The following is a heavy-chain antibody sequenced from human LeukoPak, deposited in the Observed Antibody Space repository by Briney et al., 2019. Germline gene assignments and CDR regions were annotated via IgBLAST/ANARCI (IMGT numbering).Heavy chain of an antibody. D-gene: IGHD1-26*01. V-gene: IGHV3-74*01. Sequence: PGWSLRLSCAASGFTFSSYWMHWVRQAPGKGLVWVSRINSDGSSTSYADSVKGRFTISRDNAKNTLYLQMNSLRAEDTAVYYCARVGNPLYGMDVWGQGTTVTVSS. CDR2: INSDGSST. CDR1: GFTFSSYW. CDR3: ARVGNPLYGMDV. J-gene: IGHJ6*02.